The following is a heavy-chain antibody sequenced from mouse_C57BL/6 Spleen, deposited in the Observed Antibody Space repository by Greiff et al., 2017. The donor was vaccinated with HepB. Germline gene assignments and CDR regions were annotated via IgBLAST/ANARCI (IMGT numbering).Heavy chain of an antibody. V-gene: IGHV1-64*01. CDR1: GYTFTSYW. CDR2: IHPNSGST. J-gene: IGHJ4*01. CDR3: AILYGNYVDYAMDY. D-gene: IGHD2-1*01. Sequence: VQLQQPGAELVKPGASVKLSCKASGYTFTSYWMHWVKQRPGQGLEWIGMIHPNSGSTNYNEKLKSKATLTVDKSSSTAYMQLSSLTSEDSAVYYCAILYGNYVDYAMDYWGQGTSVTVSS.